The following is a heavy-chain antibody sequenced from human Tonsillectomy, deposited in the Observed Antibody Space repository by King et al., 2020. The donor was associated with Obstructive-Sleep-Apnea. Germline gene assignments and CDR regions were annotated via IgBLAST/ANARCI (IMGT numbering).Heavy chain of an antibody. CDR2: LYYSGRT. Sequence: QLQESGPGLVKPSETLSLTCTVSGGSISSSSYYWGWIRQPPGKGLEWLGNLYYSGRTHYNPSLKSRVTLSADTSKNQFSLKLSSVTAADPAVYYCARGTDIVVVVAGTSDAFDIWGQGTMVTVSS. J-gene: IGHJ3*02. CDR1: GGSISSSSYY. V-gene: IGHV4-39*07. CDR3: ARGTDIVVVVAGTSDAFDI. D-gene: IGHD2-15*01.